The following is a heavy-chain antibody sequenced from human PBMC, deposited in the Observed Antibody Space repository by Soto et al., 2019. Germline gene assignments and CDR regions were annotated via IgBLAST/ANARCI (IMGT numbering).Heavy chain of an antibody. CDR1: GFSFSNYN. CDR2: ITDSSDTV. V-gene: IGHV3-48*02. Sequence: GGSLRLSCVTSGFSFSNYNMNWVRQAPGKGLEWVSYITDSSDTVHYADSVRGRFTISRDNAESSLYLQMNSLRDEDTAVYFCARDFGHGYYLDYWGRGTLVTVSS. CDR3: ARDFGHGYYLDY. J-gene: IGHJ4*02. D-gene: IGHD3-3*01.